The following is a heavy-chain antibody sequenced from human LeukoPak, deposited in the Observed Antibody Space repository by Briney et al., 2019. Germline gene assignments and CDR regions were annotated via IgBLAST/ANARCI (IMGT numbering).Heavy chain of an antibody. D-gene: IGHD3-16*01. V-gene: IGHV3-23*01. J-gene: IGHJ4*02. CDR1: GFTLSSYA. CDR2: ISGSGGST. Sequence: PGGSLRLSCAASGFTLSSYAMSCVPQAPGGGLEWVSAISGSGGSTYYACSVKGRFTISRDNSKNTLYLQMSRLRAEDTAVYYCAPHGGKPYDWGEGTLVTVSS. CDR3: APHGGKPYD.